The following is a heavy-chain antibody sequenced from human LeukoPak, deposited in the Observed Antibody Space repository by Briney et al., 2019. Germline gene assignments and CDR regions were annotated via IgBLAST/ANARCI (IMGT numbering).Heavy chain of an antibody. V-gene: IGHV3-30*18. CDR1: GFTVSSYG. D-gene: IGHD5-24*01. J-gene: IGHJ4*02. CDR3: AKVPSEVEGDY. Sequence: GGSLRLSCAASGFTVSSYGMHWVRQAPGKGLEWVAVISYDGSNKYYADSVKGRFTISRDNSKNTLYLQMNSLRAEDTAVYYCAKVPSEVEGDYWGQGTLVTVSS. CDR2: ISYDGSNK.